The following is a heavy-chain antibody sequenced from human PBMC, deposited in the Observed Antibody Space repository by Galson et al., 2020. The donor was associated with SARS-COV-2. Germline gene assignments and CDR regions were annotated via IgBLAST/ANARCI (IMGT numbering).Heavy chain of an antibody. J-gene: IGHJ6*02. V-gene: IGHV4-61*01. CDR3: AIIERDTAMDPSGLYYYGMDV. D-gene: IGHD5-18*01. CDR1: GGSVSSGSYY. Sequence: SETLSLTCTVSGGSVSSGSYYWSWIRQPPGKGLEWIGYIYYSGSTNYNPSLKSRVTISVDTSKNQFSLKLSSVTAADTAVYYCAIIERDTAMDPSGLYYYGMDVRGQGTTVTVSS. CDR2: IYYSGST.